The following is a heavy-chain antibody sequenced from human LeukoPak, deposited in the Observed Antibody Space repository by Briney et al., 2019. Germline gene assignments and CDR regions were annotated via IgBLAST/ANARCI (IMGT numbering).Heavy chain of an antibody. J-gene: IGHJ4*02. D-gene: IGHD2-2*01. CDR2: ISSSSSYI. Sequence: GGSLRLSCAASGFSFSSYSMDGVRQAPGKGLEWVSAISSSSSYIYYANSVKGRFTISRDNAKNSLYLQMTSLRAEDTAVYYCARDMSTTGLDYWGPGNLVAVSS. CDR1: GFSFSSYS. V-gene: IGHV3-21*01. CDR3: ARDMSTTGLDY.